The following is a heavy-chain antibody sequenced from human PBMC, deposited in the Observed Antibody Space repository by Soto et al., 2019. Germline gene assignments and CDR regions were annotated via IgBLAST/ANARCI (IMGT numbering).Heavy chain of an antibody. CDR2: ISSSGSTI. CDR1: GFTFSDYY. J-gene: IGHJ4*02. Sequence: GGSLRLSCAASGFTFSDYYMSWIRQAPGKGLEWVSYISSSGSTIYYADSVKGRFTISRDNAKNSLYLQMNSLRAEDTAVYYCARSRSSWESYFDYWGQGTLVTVSS. CDR3: ARSRSSWESYFDY. V-gene: IGHV3-11*01. D-gene: IGHD6-13*01.